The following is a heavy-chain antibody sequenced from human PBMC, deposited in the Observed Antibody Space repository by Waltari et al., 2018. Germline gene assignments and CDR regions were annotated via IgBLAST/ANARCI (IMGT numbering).Heavy chain of an antibody. CDR2: RWYDGSHE. CDR3: ARDSQRFVVVTSTPLNNWFDS. CDR1: GFTFSGFG. V-gene: IGHV3-33*01. Sequence: QVQLVESGGGVVQPGRSLRLSCATSGFTFSGFGMHWVRRAPGKGLGLVAGRWYDGSHEYYVDSVNGRFSISRDNSKNTLYLQMDSLRPDDTAVYYCARDSQRFVVVTSTPLNNWFDSWGQGTLVTVSS. D-gene: IGHD2-21*02. J-gene: IGHJ5*01.